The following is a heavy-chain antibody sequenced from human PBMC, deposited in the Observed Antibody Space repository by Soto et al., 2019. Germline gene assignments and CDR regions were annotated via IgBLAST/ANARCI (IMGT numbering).Heavy chain of an antibody. V-gene: IGHV4-59*01. Sequence: SEPLSLTCTVSGGYISSYYWTWIRQPPGQGLEWIGYIYYSGSTNYNPSLKSRVTMSIDTSKNQFSLKLSSVTAADTAVYYCARAFGSTMPSLFWGQGTLVTVSS. J-gene: IGHJ4*02. CDR3: ARAFGSTMPSLF. CDR2: IYYSGST. D-gene: IGHD2-2*01. CDR1: GGYISSYY.